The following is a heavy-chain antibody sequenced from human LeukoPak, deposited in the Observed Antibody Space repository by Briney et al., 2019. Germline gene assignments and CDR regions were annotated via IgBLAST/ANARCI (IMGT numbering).Heavy chain of an antibody. CDR3: ARVGYGWNFDY. D-gene: IGHD5-12*01. Sequence: GGSLRLSCAASGFTFSSYWMSWVRQAPGKGLEWVANIKQDGSEKYYVDSVKGRFTISRDNAENSLYLQMNSLRAEDTAVYYCARVGYGWNFDYWGQGTLVTVSS. J-gene: IGHJ4*02. V-gene: IGHV3-7*01. CDR1: GFTFSSYW. CDR2: IKQDGSEK.